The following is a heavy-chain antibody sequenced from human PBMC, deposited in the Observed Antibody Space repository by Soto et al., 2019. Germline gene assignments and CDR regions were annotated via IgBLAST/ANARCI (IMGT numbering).Heavy chain of an antibody. J-gene: IGHJ4*02. D-gene: IGHD5-12*01. V-gene: IGHV1-2*02. Sequence: VKVSCKASGXSLSGYXXXXXXQAPGQGPEWMGWINPNSGGTKYVQKFQGRVTMTRDTSISTVYLELSRLRAEDTAVYHCAKVDGNISESGYYFDSWGQGTVVTVSS. CDR3: AKVDGNISESGYYFDS. CDR1: GXSLSGYX. CDR2: INPNSGGT.